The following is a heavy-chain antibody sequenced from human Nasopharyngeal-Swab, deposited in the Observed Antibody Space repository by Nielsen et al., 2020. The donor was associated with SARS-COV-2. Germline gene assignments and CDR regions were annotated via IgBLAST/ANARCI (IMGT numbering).Heavy chain of an antibody. J-gene: IGHJ3*01. Sequence: SETLSLTCTVSGGSISSSSYYWGWIRQPPGKGLEWIGSIYYSGSTYYNPSLKSRVTISVDTSKNQFSLKLSSVTAADTAVYYCASITIFGVVYSWGQGTMVTVS. V-gene: IGHV4-39*01. CDR3: ASITIFGVVYS. CDR1: GGSISSSSYY. D-gene: IGHD3-3*01. CDR2: IYYSGST.